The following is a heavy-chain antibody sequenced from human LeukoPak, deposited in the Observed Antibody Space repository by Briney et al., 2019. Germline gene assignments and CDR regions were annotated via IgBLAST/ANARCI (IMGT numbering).Heavy chain of an antibody. CDR3: AMNDYGSGSYRDY. J-gene: IGHJ4*02. D-gene: IGHD3-10*01. Sequence: SETLSLTCAVSGGSFSGYYWSWIRQPPGKGLEWIGEINHSGSTNYNPSLKSRVTISVDTSKNQFSLKLSSVTAADTAVYYCAMNDYGSGSYRDYWGQGTLVTVSS. CDR1: GGSFSGYY. V-gene: IGHV4-34*01. CDR2: INHSGST.